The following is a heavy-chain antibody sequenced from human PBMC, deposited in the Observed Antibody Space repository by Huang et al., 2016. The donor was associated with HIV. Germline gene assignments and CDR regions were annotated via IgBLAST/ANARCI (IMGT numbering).Heavy chain of an antibody. Sequence: QVQLVESGGGVVQPGRSLRLSCAVSGFTFRDHPMHWVRQAPGKGREWVAVRSFDGRNKFYADLVRGRFTISRDNSKNILYLQLNSLTPADTSIYYCARDTTTVAGLDFWGQGALVTVSS. CDR3: ARDTTTVAGLDF. D-gene: IGHD6-19*01. J-gene: IGHJ4*02. CDR1: GFTFRDHP. CDR2: RSFDGRNK. V-gene: IGHV3-30*14.